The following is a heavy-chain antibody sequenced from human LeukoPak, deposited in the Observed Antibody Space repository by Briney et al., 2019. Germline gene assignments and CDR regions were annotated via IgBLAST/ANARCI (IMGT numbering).Heavy chain of an antibody. CDR3: ARAAGSSWHYGMDV. CDR2: INPILGIA. J-gene: IGHJ6*02. V-gene: IGHV1-69*04. Sequence: ASVKVSCKASGGTFSSYAISWVRQAPGQGLEWMGRINPILGIANYAQKFQGRVTITADKSTSTAYMELSSLRSDDTAVYYCARAAGSSWHYGMDVWGQGTTVTVSS. D-gene: IGHD6-13*01. CDR1: GGTFSSYA.